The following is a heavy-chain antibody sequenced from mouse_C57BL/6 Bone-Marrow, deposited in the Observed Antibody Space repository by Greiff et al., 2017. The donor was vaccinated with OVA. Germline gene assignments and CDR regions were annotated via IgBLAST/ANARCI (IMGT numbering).Heavy chain of an antibody. CDR2: LYPGDGDT. Sequence: QVQLQQSGPELVKPGASVKISCKASGYAFSSSWMNWVKQRPGKGLEWIGRLYPGDGDTNYNGKFKGKATLTADKSSSTAYMQLSSLTSEDSAVYFCARRRAGAWFAYGGQGTLVTVSA. V-gene: IGHV1-82*01. D-gene: IGHD3-1*01. CDR3: ARRRAGAWFAY. J-gene: IGHJ3*01. CDR1: GYAFSSSW.